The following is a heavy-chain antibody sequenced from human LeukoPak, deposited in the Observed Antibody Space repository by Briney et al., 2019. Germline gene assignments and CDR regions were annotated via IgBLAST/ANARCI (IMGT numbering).Heavy chain of an antibody. CDR1: GFTFSSYS. CDR2: ISYDGSNK. D-gene: IGHD4-11*01. V-gene: IGHV3-30*04. J-gene: IGHJ4*02. CDR3: ARGTTVTWTPCDY. Sequence: PGGSLRLSCAASGFTFSSYSTHWVRQAPGKGLEWVAVISYDGSNKYYADSVKGRFTISRDNSKNTLYLQVDSLRGEDTAVYYCARGTTVTWTPCDYWGRGTLVTVSS.